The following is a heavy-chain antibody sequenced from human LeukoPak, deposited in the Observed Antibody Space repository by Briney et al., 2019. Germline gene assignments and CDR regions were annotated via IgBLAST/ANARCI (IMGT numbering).Heavy chain of an antibody. Sequence: SETLSLTCTVSGGSISSGGYYWSWIRQHPGKGLEWIGYIYYSGSTYYNPSLKSRVTISVDTSKNQFSLKLTSVTAADTAVYYCARAAKPPRKYYDILTGYYPFDYWGQGTLVTVSS. J-gene: IGHJ4*02. CDR2: IYYSGST. V-gene: IGHV4-31*03. CDR1: GGSISSGGYY. D-gene: IGHD3-9*01. CDR3: ARAAKPPRKYYDILTGYYPFDY.